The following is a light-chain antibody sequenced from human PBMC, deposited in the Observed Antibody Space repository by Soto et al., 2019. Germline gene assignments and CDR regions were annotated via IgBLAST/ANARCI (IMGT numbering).Light chain of an antibody. Sequence: IQMTQSPSSLAASVGDRVTIICEAAQDIRKYLNWYQQKPGKAAKLLIYDSSSLETGVPSRFSGSGPGTHFTLTISSLKPEDFPTHYRQQYDKLPLIIGQVTRLEIK. J-gene: IGKJ5*01. CDR2: DSS. CDR1: QDIRKY. V-gene: IGKV1-33*01. CDR3: QQYDKLPLI.